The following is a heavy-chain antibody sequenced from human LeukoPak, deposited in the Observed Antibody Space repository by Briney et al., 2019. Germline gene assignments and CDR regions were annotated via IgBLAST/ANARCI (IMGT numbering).Heavy chain of an antibody. J-gene: IGHJ4*02. Sequence: PGRSLRLPCAASGFTFSFSTYGMHWVRQSPGKGLEWVAFISYDGNTKYYADSVKGRFTISRDNSKDTLYLQMSSLSPQDTAVYYCAKDINSGSCYFDYRGQGTLVTVSS. CDR1: GFTFSFSTYG. V-gene: IGHV3-30*18. CDR2: ISYDGNTK. CDR3: AKDINSGSCYFDY. D-gene: IGHD1-26*01.